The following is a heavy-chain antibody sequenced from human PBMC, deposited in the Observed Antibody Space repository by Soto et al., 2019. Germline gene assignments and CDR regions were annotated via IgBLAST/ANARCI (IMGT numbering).Heavy chain of an antibody. V-gene: IGHV4-59*08. CDR1: GGSISSYY. D-gene: IGHD7-27*01. CDR2: IYYSGSP. Sequence: QVQLQESGPGLVKPSDTLSLTCTVSGGSISSYYWSWIRQPPGKGLEWIGYIYYSGSPNYNPSLKSRVTISVDTSKNQFSLKLSAVTAADPAVYYCARRWGSYFDYWGQGTLVTVSS. CDR3: ARRWGSYFDY. J-gene: IGHJ4*02.